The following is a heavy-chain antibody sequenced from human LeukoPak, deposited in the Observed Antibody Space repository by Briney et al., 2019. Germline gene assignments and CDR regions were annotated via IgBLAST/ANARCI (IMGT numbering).Heavy chain of an antibody. D-gene: IGHD6-19*01. V-gene: IGHV4-61*02. CDR1: GGSISSGSYY. CDR3: ARVPLRRYGSGWYAFDI. J-gene: IGHJ3*02. CDR2: IYTSGST. Sequence: SQTLSLTCTVSGGSISSGSYYWSWIRQPAGKGLEWIGRIYTSGSTNYNPSLKSRVTISVDTSKNQFSLKLSSVTAADTAVYYCARVPLRRYGSGWYAFDIWGQGTMVTVSS.